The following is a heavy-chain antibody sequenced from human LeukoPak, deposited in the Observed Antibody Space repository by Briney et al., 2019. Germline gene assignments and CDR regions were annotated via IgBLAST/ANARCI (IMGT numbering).Heavy chain of an antibody. CDR3: AKETIVAISY. J-gene: IGHJ4*02. CDR1: GFTVSGNY. CDR2: ISGSGGST. Sequence: GGSLRLSCAVSGFTVSGNYMSWVRQAPGKGLEWVSAISGSGGSTYYADSVKGRFTISRDNSKNTLYLQMNSLRAEDTAVYYCAKETIVAISYWGQGTLVTVSS. V-gene: IGHV3-23*01. D-gene: IGHD5-12*01.